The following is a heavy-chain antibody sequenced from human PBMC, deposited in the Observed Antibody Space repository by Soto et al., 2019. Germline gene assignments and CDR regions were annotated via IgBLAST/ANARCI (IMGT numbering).Heavy chain of an antibody. CDR2: IKQDGSEK. CDR1: GFTFSSYW. V-gene: IGHV3-7*05. Sequence: GGSLRLSCAASGFTFSSYWMSWVRQAPGKGLEWVANIKQDGSEKYYVDSVKGRFTISRDNAKNSLYLQMNSLRAEDTAVYYCARVPVTNQWLLSYYYYGMDVWGQGTTVTVSS. D-gene: IGHD3-3*01. CDR3: ARVPVTNQWLLSYYYYGMDV. J-gene: IGHJ6*02.